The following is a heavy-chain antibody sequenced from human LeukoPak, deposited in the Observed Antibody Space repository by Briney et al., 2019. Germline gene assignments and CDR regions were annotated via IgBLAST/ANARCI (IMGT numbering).Heavy chain of an antibody. CDR1: GGSISGYY. CDR3: ARHLGVTGTFDY. J-gene: IGHJ4*02. V-gene: IGHV4-59*08. CDR2: IYYSGTT. D-gene: IGHD6-19*01. Sequence: SETLSLTCTVSGGSISGYYWTWIRQPPRQGLEWIGYIYYSGTTNYNPSLKSRLTISVDTSKNQSSLRLTSVTAADTAVYYCARHLGVTGTFDYWGQGALVTVSS.